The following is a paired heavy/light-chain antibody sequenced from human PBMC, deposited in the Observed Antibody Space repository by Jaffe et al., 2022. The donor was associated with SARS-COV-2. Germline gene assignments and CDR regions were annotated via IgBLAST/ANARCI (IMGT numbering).Light chain of an antibody. CDR3: CTCADDYSFI. CDR2: DVT. J-gene: IGLJ1*01. V-gene: IGLV2-11*01. Sequence: QSALTQPRSVSGSPGQSVTISCTGTSSDVGNYDRVSWYQQHPGKAPKVLMYDVTQRPSGVPDRFSGSKSDNTASLTISGLRAEDEADYYCCTCADDYSFIFGSGTAVIVL. CDR1: SSDVGNYDR.
Heavy chain of an antibody. CDR2: IYWDDDR. D-gene: IGHD3-16*01. CDR3: AQVMITYMGVTRTNSFHV. Sequence: QVTLKESGPALVKPTQTLTLTCTFSGFSLTTTGMGIAWVRQPPGEALEWLAVIYWDDDRRYNPSLRARLSVTEETPKNLAVLEVVDVDPGDTGTYFCAQVMITYMGVTRTNSFHVWGQGIMVTVSS. J-gene: IGHJ3*01. V-gene: IGHV2-5*02. CDR1: GFSLTTTGMG.